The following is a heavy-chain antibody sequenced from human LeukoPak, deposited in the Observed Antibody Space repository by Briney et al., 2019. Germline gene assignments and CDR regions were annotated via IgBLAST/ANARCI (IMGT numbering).Heavy chain of an antibody. CDR2: ISAYNGNT. CDR3: ARVAVGELRNTFDI. V-gene: IGHV1-18*01. Sequence: APVKVSCKASGYTFTSYGISWVRQAPGQGLEWMGWISAYNGNTNYAQKFQGRVTMTPDTSTSTAYMELRSLRSDDTAVYYCARVAVGELRNTFDIWGQGTMVTVSS. CDR1: GYTFTSYG. J-gene: IGHJ3*02. D-gene: IGHD7-27*01.